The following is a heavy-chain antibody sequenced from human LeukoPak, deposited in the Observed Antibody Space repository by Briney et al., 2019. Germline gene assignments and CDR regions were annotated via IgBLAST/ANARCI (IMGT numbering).Heavy chain of an antibody. CDR1: GFSFGTSW. CDR3: ARETSGPGY. D-gene: IGHD6-25*01. V-gene: IGHV3-7*01. Sequence: GGSLRLSCAGSGFSFGTSWMTWVRQAPGKGLEWVANIKEDASETYYVDSVRGRFTISRGNAKRVVYLQMNSLRVEDTAVYYCARETSGPGYWGQGTLVTASS. CDR2: IKEDASET. J-gene: IGHJ4*02.